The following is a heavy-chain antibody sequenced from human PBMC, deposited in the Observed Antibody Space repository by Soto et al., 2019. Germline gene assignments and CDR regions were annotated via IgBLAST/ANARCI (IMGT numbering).Heavy chain of an antibody. D-gene: IGHD2-15*01. V-gene: IGHV2-5*02. Sequence: QITLKESGPTLVKPTQNLTLTCTFSGFSLSTSGVGVGWIRQPPGKALEWLALIYWDDDKRYSPSLKSRLTITKDTSNNQVVLTMTNMEPVDTATYYCAHRRSYCSGGSCYSGFDYWGQGTLVTVSS. J-gene: IGHJ4*02. CDR3: AHRRSYCSGGSCYSGFDY. CDR2: IYWDDDK. CDR1: GFSLSTSGVG.